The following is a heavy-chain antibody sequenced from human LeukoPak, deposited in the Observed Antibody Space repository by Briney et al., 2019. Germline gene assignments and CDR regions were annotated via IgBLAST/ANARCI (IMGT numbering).Heavy chain of an antibody. CDR1: GFTFRTYA. V-gene: IGHV3-23*01. J-gene: IGHJ4*02. CDR3: AKDPHSSGWLPYYFHY. CDR2: ISDSGDST. Sequence: GGSLRLPCAASGFTFRTYAMSWVRQAPGKGLEWVSVISDSGDSTYCADSVKGRFTISRDNSKNTLYLQMNSLRAEDTAVYYCAKDPHSSGWLPYYFHYWGQGTLVSVSS. D-gene: IGHD6-19*01.